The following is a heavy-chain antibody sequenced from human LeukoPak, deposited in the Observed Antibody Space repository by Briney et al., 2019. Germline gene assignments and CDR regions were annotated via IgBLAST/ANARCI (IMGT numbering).Heavy chain of an antibody. CDR1: GYTFTSYY. Sequence: GASVKVSCKASGYTFTSYYMHRVRQAPGQGLEWMGIINPSGGSTSYAQKFQGRVTMTRDTSTSTVYMELSSLRSEDTAVYYCAREIVVVVAAIDGMDVWGQGTTVTVSS. D-gene: IGHD2-15*01. CDR2: INPSGGST. CDR3: AREIVVVVAAIDGMDV. J-gene: IGHJ6*02. V-gene: IGHV1-46*01.